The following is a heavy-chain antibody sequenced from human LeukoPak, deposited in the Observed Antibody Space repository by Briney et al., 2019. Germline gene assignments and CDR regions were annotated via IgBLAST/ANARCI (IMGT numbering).Heavy chain of an antibody. CDR2: ISSNAYSYAT. CDR3: TGSTVTPFDY. V-gene: IGHV3-73*01. Sequence: LRGRCLSLSRDASGFTLSGSAMGSVRHPSGHGMGWGGRISSNAYSYATVYAASVKGRFPISRDESKNTAYLQMNSLKTEDTAVYYCTGSTVTPFDYWGQGTLVTVSS. CDR1: GFTLSGSA. J-gene: IGHJ4*02. D-gene: IGHD4-17*01.